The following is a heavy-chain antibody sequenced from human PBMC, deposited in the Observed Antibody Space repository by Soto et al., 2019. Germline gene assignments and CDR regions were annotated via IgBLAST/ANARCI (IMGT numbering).Heavy chain of an antibody. CDR3: ARDAPTTMIVVVTPGAFDI. J-gene: IGHJ3*02. V-gene: IGHV4-30-4*01. CDR2: IYYSGSI. D-gene: IGHD3-22*01. Sequence: QVQLQESGPGLVKPSQTLSLTCTVSGGSISSGDYYWSWIRQPPGKGLEWIGYIYYSGSIYYNPSLKSRVTISVDTSKNQFSLKLSSVTAADTAVYYCARDAPTTMIVVVTPGAFDIWGQGTMVTVSS. CDR1: GGSISSGDYY.